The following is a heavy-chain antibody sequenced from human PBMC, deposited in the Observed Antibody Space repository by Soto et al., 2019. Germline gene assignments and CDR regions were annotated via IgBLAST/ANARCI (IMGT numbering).Heavy chain of an antibody. J-gene: IGHJ6*03. CDR1: GYTFTSYG. Sequence: QVQLVQSGAEVKKPGASVKVSCKASGYTFTSYGISWVRQAPGQGLEWMGWISAYNGNTNYAQKLQGRVTMTTDTSTSTAYMELRSLRSDDTAVYYCAGDRPYSNYDSYYYYYMDVWGKGTTVTVSS. V-gene: IGHV1-18*01. CDR3: AGDRPYSNYDSYYYYYMDV. CDR2: ISAYNGNT. D-gene: IGHD4-4*01.